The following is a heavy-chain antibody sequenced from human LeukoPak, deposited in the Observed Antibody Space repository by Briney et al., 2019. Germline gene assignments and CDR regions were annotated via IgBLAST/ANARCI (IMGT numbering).Heavy chain of an antibody. CDR2: ISGSGGST. Sequence: GGSLRLSCAASGFTFSSYAMSWVRQAPGKGLEWVSGISGSGGSTYYADAVKGRFTMSRDNSKNTLYLQMNSLGAEDTAVYYCAKRITEAAGIYFDSWGQGTLVTVSS. J-gene: IGHJ4*02. D-gene: IGHD6-19*01. CDR3: AKRITEAAGIYFDS. CDR1: GFTFSSYA. V-gene: IGHV3-23*01.